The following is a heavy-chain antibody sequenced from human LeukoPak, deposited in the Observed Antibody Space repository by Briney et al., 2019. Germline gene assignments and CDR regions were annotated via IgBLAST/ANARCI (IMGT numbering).Heavy chain of an antibody. CDR3: ARHRAPGTRHALDI. CDR2: IYYSGNT. Sequence: PSETLSLTCTVSGGSINSSYWSWIRQPPGKGLEWIGYIYYSGNTNYTPSLKSRVAISVDTSNNQLSLKLSSVTAADTAVYYCARHRAPGTRHALDIWGQGTMVTVSS. J-gene: IGHJ3*02. CDR1: GGSINSSY. V-gene: IGHV4-59*08. D-gene: IGHD1-1*01.